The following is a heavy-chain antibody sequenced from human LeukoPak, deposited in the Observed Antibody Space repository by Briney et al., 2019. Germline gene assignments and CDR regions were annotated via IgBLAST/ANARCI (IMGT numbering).Heavy chain of an antibody. CDR2: ISSSGSTI. J-gene: IGHJ4*02. CDR3: ARVWEYYYDSSGYHPEYYFDY. Sequence: PGGSLRLSCAASGFTFSSYEMNWVRQAPGKGLEWVSYISSSGSTIYYADSVKGRFTISRDNAKNSLYLQMNSLRAEDTAVYYCARVWEYYYDSSGYHPEYYFDYWGQGTLVTVSS. CDR1: GFTFSSYE. D-gene: IGHD3-22*01. V-gene: IGHV3-48*03.